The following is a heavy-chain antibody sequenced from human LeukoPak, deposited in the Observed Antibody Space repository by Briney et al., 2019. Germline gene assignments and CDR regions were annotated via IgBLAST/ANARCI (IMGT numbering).Heavy chain of an antibody. V-gene: IGHV3-30*03. Sequence: PGGSLRLSCAASGFTFSIYSLNWVRQAPGKGLEWVAVISYDGSNKYYADSVKGRFTISRDNAKNSLYLQMNSLRAEDTAVYYCARRIRSYGSGDHYFDYWGQGTLVTVSS. J-gene: IGHJ4*02. D-gene: IGHD3-10*01. CDR3: ARRIRSYGSGDHYFDY. CDR2: ISYDGSNK. CDR1: GFTFSIYS.